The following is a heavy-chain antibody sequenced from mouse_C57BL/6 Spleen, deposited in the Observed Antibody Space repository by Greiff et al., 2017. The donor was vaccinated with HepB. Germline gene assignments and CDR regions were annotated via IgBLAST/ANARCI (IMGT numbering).Heavy chain of an antibody. J-gene: IGHJ2*01. Sequence: VQLQPSGAELVRPGASVTLSCKASGYTFTDYEMHWVKQTPVHGLEWIGTIDPETGGTAYNQKFKGKAILTADKSSSTAYMELRSLTSEDSAVYYGHTGGRGGYYFDYWGQGTTLTVSS. V-gene: IGHV1-15*01. CDR1: GYTFTDYE. D-gene: IGHD1-1*01. CDR2: IDPETGGT. CDR3: HTGGRGGYYFDY.